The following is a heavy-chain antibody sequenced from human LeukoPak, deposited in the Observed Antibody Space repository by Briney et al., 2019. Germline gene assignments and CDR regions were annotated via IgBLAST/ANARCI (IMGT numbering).Heavy chain of an antibody. Sequence: GGSLRLSCAASGFTFDDYAMHWVRQAPGKGLEWVSGISWNSARVDYADSVKGRFAISGDNAKNSLYLQMDHLRAEDTAFYYCAKDLDVDIVMDFVPPNFDNWGQGTLVTVSS. CDR1: GFTFDDYA. CDR2: ISWNSARV. J-gene: IGHJ4*02. D-gene: IGHD5-12*01. CDR3: AKDLDVDIVMDFVPPNFDN. V-gene: IGHV3-9*01.